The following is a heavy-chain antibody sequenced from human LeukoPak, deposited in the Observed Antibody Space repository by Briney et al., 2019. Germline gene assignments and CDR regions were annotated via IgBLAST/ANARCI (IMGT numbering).Heavy chain of an antibody. CDR2: IKQDGSEK. CDR1: GFSFSNYW. D-gene: IGHD4-17*01. CDR3: ARPRQMTTVTSFDY. V-gene: IGHV3-7*03. Sequence: GSLRLSCAASGFSFSNYWMSWVRQAPGKGLEWVANIKQDGSEKYYVDSVKGRFTISSDNAKNSLHLQMNNLRAEDTAVYYCARPRQMTTVTSFDYWGQGTLVTVSS. J-gene: IGHJ4*02.